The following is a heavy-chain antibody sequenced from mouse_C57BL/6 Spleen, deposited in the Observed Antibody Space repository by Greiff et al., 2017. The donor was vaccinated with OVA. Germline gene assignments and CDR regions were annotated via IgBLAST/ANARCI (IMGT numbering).Heavy chain of an antibody. V-gene: IGHV1-54*01. J-gene: IGHJ3*01. CDR1: GYAFTNYL. CDR3: ARSNWEGEAWCAY. D-gene: IGHD4-1*01. Sequence: VQLQQSGAELVRPGTSVKVSCKASGYAFTNYLIEWVKQRPGQGLEWIGVINPGSGGTNYNAKFKGKGTLNADNASSTAYMQLSSLTSEDSAVYFCARSNWEGEAWCAYWGQGTLVTVSA. CDR2: INPGSGGT.